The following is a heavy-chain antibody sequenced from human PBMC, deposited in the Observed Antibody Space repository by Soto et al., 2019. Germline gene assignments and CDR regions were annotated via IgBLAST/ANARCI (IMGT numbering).Heavy chain of an antibody. D-gene: IGHD2-2*01. CDR1: GYTFTSYD. V-gene: IGHV1-8*01. CDR3: ARGILGYCRSTSCYSMDV. J-gene: IGHJ6*04. CDR2: MNPNSGNT. Sequence: ASVKVSCKASGYTFTSYDINWVRQATGQGLEWMGWMNPNSGNTGYAQKFQGRVTMTRNTSRSTAYMELSSLRSEDTAVYYCARGILGYCRSTSCYSMDVWGKGTTVTVSS.